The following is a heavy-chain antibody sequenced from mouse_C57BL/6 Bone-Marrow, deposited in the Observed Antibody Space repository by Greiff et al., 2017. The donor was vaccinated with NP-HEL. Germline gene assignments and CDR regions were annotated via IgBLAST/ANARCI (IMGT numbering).Heavy chain of an antibody. CDR1: GYTFTSYW. Sequence: QVHVKQPGAELVKPGASVKMSCKASGYTFTSYWITWVKQRPGQGLEWIGDIYPGSGSTNYNEKLKSKATLTVDTSSSTAYMQLSSLTSEDSAVYYCAREGLNWDALYYAMDYWGQGTSVTVSS. D-gene: IGHD4-1*01. CDR3: AREGLNWDALYYAMDY. CDR2: IYPGSGST. J-gene: IGHJ4*01. V-gene: IGHV1-55*01.